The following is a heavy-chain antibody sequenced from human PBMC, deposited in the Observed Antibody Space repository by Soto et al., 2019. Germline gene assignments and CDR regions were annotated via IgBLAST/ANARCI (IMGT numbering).Heavy chain of an antibody. Sequence: GGSLRLSCAASGFTFSSYAMSWVRQAPGKGLEWVSAISGSGGSTYYADSVKGRFTISRDNAKNTLYLQVNGLRAEDTAVYYCSQHKDAFNIWGQGTMVTVSS. J-gene: IGHJ3*02. CDR2: ISGSGGST. CDR1: GFTFSSYA. CDR3: SQHKDAFNI. D-gene: IGHD6-13*01. V-gene: IGHV3-23*01.